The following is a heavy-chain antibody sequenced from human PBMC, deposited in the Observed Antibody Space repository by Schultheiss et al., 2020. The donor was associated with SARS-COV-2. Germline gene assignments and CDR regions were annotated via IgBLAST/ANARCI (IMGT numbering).Heavy chain of an antibody. D-gene: IGHD2-15*01. J-gene: IGHJ4*02. Sequence: GGSLRLSCAASGFTFSSYWMHWVRQAPGKGLEWVSAISGSGGSTYYADSVKGRFIISRDTPNDTVFLQMSSLTAEDTAVYYCQGTSWQGDYWGQGTLVTVSS. V-gene: IGHV3-23*01. CDR3: QGTSWQGDY. CDR2: ISGSGGST. CDR1: GFTFSSYW.